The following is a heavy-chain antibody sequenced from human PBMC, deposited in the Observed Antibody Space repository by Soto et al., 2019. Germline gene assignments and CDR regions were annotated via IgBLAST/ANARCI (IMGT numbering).Heavy chain of an antibody. CDR3: ARAQRIQLWASGMDV. CDR1: GGTLSSYV. Sequence: VQLLESGAEVKKPGSSVKVSCKASGGTLSSYVISWVRQAPGQGLEWMGGIIPVFGTVNYAQKFQGRVTITADESTTTAYMELRSLRSEDAAVYYCARAQRIQLWASGMDVWGQGTTVTVSS. D-gene: IGHD5-18*01. V-gene: IGHV1-69*01. CDR2: IIPVFGTV. J-gene: IGHJ6*02.